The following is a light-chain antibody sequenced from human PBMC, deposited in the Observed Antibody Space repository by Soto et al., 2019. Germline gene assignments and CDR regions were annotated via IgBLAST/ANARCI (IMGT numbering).Light chain of an antibody. CDR2: QAS. Sequence: DIRMTQSPSTLSASIGDRVTITCRASVSVNRWLAWYQQKPGKTPKLLIYQASTLGSGVPSRFSGGGSGTEFTLTISSLHPDEFATYYCQQYIANSQAFGQRTKVKIK. CDR1: VSVNRW. J-gene: IGKJ1*01. CDR3: QQYIANSQA. V-gene: IGKV1-5*03.